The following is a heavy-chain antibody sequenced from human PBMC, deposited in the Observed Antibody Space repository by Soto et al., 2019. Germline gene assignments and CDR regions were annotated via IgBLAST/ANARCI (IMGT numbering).Heavy chain of an antibody. J-gene: IGHJ6*02. CDR2: IGADGDT. CDR3: AKARLYYYYGMDV. CDR1: GFSFSSYD. V-gene: IGHV3-13*01. Sequence: EVQLVESGGGLVQTGGSLRLSCEGSGFSFSSYDMHWVRQAAGKRLEWVAAIGADGDTYYSDSVKGRLTISRENTKNSLYLQMNSLRTGDTGVYHCAKARLYYYYGMDVWGQGPMVTVS.